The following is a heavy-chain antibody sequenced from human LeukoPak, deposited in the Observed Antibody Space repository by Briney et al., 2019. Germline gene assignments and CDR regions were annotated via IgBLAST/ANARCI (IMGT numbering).Heavy chain of an antibody. J-gene: IGHJ5*02. CDR3: ARDRGKDSTDWYNWYDP. Sequence: GGSLRLACAGSGFTFNHYAMNWVRQAPGLGLEWLAGIGGSGGTTYYADSVKGRFIISRDNSKNTLYLEMNSLTVEDTATYYCARDRGKDSTDWYNWYDPWGQGTLVTVSS. CDR2: IGGSGGTT. D-gene: IGHD2/OR15-2a*01. V-gene: IGHV3-23*01. CDR1: GFTFNHYA.